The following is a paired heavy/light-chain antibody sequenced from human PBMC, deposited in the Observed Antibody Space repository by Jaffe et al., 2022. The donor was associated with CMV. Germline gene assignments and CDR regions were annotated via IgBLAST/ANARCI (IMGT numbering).Light chain of an antibody. Sequence: DIQMTQSPSSVSASVGDRVIITCRASQGINSWLVWYQQKPGKAPNLLIYAASSLQSGVPSRFSGSGSGTDFTLTFTSLQPEDFATYYCQQASSFPITFGQGTRLEIK. J-gene: IGKJ5*01. V-gene: IGKV1-12*01. CDR3: QQASSFPIT. CDR1: QGINSW. CDR2: AAS.
Heavy chain of an antibody. J-gene: IGHJ2*01. V-gene: IGHV4-39*01. CDR2: IDYSGST. CDR3: VTSPQYWYFDL. CDR1: GGSIRSSSYY. Sequence: QLQLQESGPGLVKPSETLSLTCTVSGGSIRSSSYYWGWIRQPPGKGLEWIGSIDYSGSTYYNPSLKSRVTISVDTSKNQFSLKLTSVTAADTAVYYCVTSPQYWYFDLWGRGTPVTVSS. D-gene: IGHD2-2*01.